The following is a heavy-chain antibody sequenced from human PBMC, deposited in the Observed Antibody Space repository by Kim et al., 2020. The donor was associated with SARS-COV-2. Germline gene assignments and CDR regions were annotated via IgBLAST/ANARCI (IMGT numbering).Heavy chain of an antibody. V-gene: IGHV1-24*01. CDR2: FDPEDGET. D-gene: IGHD2-2*02. Sequence: ASVKVSCKVSGYTLTELSMHWVRQAPGKGLEWMGGFDPEDGETIYAQKFQGRVTMTEDTSTDTAYMELSSLRSEDTAVYYCATEGYCSSTSCYRRAFDIWGQGTMVTVSS. J-gene: IGHJ3*02. CDR3: ATEGYCSSTSCYRRAFDI. CDR1: GYTLTELS.